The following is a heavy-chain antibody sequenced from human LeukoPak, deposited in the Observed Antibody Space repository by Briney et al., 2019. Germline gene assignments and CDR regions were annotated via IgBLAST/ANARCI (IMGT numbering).Heavy chain of an antibody. CDR2: IYSGGST. CDR1: GFTVSSNY. CDR3: ARTGYYYDSSGYYYLDY. Sequence: PGGSLRHSCAASGFTVSSNYMSWVRQAPGKGLEWVSVIYSGGSTYYADSVKGRFTISRDNSKNTLYLQMSSLRAEDTAVYYCARTGYYYDSSGYYYLDYWGQGTLVTVSS. V-gene: IGHV3-66*02. J-gene: IGHJ4*02. D-gene: IGHD3-22*01.